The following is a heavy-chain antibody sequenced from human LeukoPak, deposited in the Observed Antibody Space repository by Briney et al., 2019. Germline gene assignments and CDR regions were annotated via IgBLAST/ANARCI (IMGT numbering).Heavy chain of an antibody. D-gene: IGHD6-6*01. CDR1: GYTFTCYG. Sequence: ASVKVSCKASGYTFTCYGISWVRQAPGEWLEWMGWISAYNGNTNYAQKLQGRATMTTDTSARKAYMEVSSLRSDDTAVYYCSRDPNYRHMYTSSSPFDYWGQGTLVTVSS. V-gene: IGHV1-18*01. CDR2: ISAYNGNT. CDR3: SRDPNYRHMYTSSSPFDY. J-gene: IGHJ4*02.